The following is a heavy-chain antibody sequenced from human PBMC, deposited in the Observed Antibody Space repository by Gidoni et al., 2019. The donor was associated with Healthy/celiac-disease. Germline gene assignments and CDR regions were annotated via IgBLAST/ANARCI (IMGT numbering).Heavy chain of an antibody. CDR3: ARGRPAALLDAFDI. Sequence: EVQLVESGGGLVKPGGSLRLTCAASGCTCSSYSMNWVRQAPGKGLEWVSSISSSSSYIYYADSVKGRFTISRDNAKNSLYLQMNSLRAEDTAVYYCARGRPAALLDAFDIWGQGTMVTVSS. J-gene: IGHJ3*02. CDR1: GCTCSSYS. D-gene: IGHD1-26*01. V-gene: IGHV3-21*01. CDR2: ISSSSSYI.